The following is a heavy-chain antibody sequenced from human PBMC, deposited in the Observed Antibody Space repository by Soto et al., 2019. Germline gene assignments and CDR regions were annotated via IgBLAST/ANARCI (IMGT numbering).Heavy chain of an antibody. D-gene: IGHD2-2*01. CDR2: ISNGGKT. CDR3: ASRSGSYCTSTSCPNLFDS. Sequence: GGSLRLSCAASGFTVNNNYMSWVRQAPGKGLEWVSLISNGGKTYYADSVKGRFTISRHNFKNTLYLQMNSLRAEDTAVYYCASRSGSYCTSTSCPNLFDSWGQGTVVTVSS. CDR1: GFTVNNNY. J-gene: IGHJ4*02. V-gene: IGHV3-53*04.